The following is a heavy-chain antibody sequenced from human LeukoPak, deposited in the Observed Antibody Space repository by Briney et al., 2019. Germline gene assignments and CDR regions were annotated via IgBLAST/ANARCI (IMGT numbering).Heavy chain of an antibody. J-gene: IGHJ4*02. CDR2: ITTGDGNT. D-gene: IGHD7-27*01. CDR1: GFTFSSYT. Sequence: GGSLRLSCTASGFTFSSYTMTWVRQAPGKGLQWVSTITTGDGNTYYADSVKGRFTVSRDDSKNTLYLQMNSLRAEDTAVYYCAKDGGLWVSAHWGDSWGRGTLVTVSS. CDR3: AKDGGLWVSAHWGDS. V-gene: IGHV3-23*01.